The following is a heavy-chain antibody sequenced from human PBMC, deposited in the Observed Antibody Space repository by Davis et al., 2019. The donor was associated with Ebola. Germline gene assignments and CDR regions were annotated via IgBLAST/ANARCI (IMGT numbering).Heavy chain of an antibody. CDR3: AEDPSPMVRSDRYYYYGLDV. CDR1: GASISTNDW. CDR2: IFHSGNI. J-gene: IGHJ6*02. V-gene: IGHV4-4*02. Sequence: SETLSLTCAVSGASISTNDWWSWVRQSPGKGLEWIGEIFHSGNINYNPSLKSRLTISLDNSKNQFSLKLDSVTAADTAVYYCAEDPSPMVRSDRYYYYGLDVWGQGTTVTVSS. D-gene: IGHD3-10*01.